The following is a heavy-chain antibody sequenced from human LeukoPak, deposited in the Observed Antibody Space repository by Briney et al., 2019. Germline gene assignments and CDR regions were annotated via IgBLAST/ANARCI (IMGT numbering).Heavy chain of an antibody. D-gene: IGHD4-17*01. Sequence: SETLSLTCAVSGGSISSGGYYWSWIRQHPGKGLEWIGYIYDSGSTYYNPSRKSRLTISVDTSKTQCSLKLSSVIAADTAVYYCASADYEDAFDIWGQGTMVTVSS. V-gene: IGHV4-31*11. J-gene: IGHJ3*02. CDR3: ASADYEDAFDI. CDR1: GGSISSGGYY. CDR2: IYDSGST.